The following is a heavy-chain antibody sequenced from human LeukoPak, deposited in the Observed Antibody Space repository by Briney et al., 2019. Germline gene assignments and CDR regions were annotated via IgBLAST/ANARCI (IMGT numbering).Heavy chain of an antibody. CDR3: ARDRGSDGSDQLDP. CDR1: GGSINNYV. CDR2: IFSSGTT. V-gene: IGHV4-4*07. Sequence: SETLSLTSTVSGGSINNYVLIWIRQPAGKRLEWIGRIFSSGTTNYNPSLKSRATMSVDTSKNQFSLKLSSVTAADTAVYYCARDRGSDGSDQLDPWGQGTLVTVSS. D-gene: IGHD3-10*01. J-gene: IGHJ5*02.